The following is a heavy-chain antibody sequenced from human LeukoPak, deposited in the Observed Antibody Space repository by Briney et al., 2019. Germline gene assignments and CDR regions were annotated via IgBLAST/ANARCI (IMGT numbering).Heavy chain of an antibody. Sequence: PGGSLRLPCAASGFTVSSNYMSWVRQAPGKGLEWGSVIYGGGSTYYADSMKGRFTISRDNSKNTLYLQMNSLRAEDTAVYYCARRGDYFDYWGQGTLVTVSS. CDR1: GFTVSSNY. D-gene: IGHD3-16*01. CDR2: IYGGGST. V-gene: IGHV3-66*04. J-gene: IGHJ4*02. CDR3: ARRGDYFDY.